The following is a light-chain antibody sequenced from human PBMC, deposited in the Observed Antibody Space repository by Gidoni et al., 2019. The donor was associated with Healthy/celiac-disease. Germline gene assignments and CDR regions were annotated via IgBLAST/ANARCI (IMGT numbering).Light chain of an antibody. CDR1: QSSSSY. CDR2: AAS. CDR3: QQSYSTHT. Sequence: DIQMTQSQSSLSASVGDRVTITCRASQSSSSYLNWYQQKPGKAPKLLIYAASSLQSGVPSRFSGSGSGTDFTLTISSLQPEDFASYYCQQSYSTHTFGQGTKLEIK. J-gene: IGKJ2*01. V-gene: IGKV1-39*01.